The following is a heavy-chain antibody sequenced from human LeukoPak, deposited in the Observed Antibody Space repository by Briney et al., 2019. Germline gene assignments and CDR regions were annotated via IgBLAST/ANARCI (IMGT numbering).Heavy chain of an antibody. J-gene: IGHJ5*02. CDR2: IRSKAYGGAP. D-gene: IGHD2-2*01. Sequence: GGSLRLSCAASGFRFGDYSMNWVRQAPGKGLEWVGFIRSKAYGGAPEHAASVRGRFTISRDDSKSIAYLQMNSLKPEDTAVYYCTRNAQDVVVVPAAPLSWFDPWGQGTLVTVSS. CDR1: GFRFGDYS. V-gene: IGHV3-49*04. CDR3: TRNAQDVVVVPAAPLSWFDP.